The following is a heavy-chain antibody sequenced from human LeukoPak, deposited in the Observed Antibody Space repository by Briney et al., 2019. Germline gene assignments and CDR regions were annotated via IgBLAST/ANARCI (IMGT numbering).Heavy chain of an antibody. CDR3: TREMWAAAAY. D-gene: IGHD6-13*01. J-gene: IGHJ4*02. CDR1: GXTFSSNW. CDR2: INRDGSVI. V-gene: IGHV3-74*01. Sequence: GGSLRLSCAASGXTFSSNWMHWVRQAPGKGLVWVSRINRDGSVISYAGSVKGRFTISRDNAKNTLYLQMNSLRADDTAVYYCTREMWAAAAYWGQGTLVTVSS.